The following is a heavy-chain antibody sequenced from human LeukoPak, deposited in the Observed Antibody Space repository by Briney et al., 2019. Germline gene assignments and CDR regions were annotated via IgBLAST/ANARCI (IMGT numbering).Heavy chain of an antibody. CDR1: GGSISSSSYY. CDR2: NYYSGST. Sequence: SETLSLTCTVSGGSISSSSYYWGWIRQPPGKGLDWIGSNYYSGSTYYNPYLQSRVTMSVDTSKNQFSLKLSSVTAADTAVYYFATLPWCSGGNCYSHDYWGQGTLVTVSS. V-gene: IGHV4-39*01. J-gene: IGHJ4*02. CDR3: ATLPWCSGGNCYSHDY. D-gene: IGHD2-15*01.